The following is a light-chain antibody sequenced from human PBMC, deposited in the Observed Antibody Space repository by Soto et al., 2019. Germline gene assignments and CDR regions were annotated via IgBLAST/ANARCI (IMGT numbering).Light chain of an antibody. J-gene: IGLJ3*02. Sequence: QSALTQPASVSGWPGQSITIYCTGTSSDVGGSIYVSWYQLSPGKAPKLLMYDVDRPSGVPNPFSSSKSGTTPTLTISGLQAEDEADYYFNANTSSGTLVFGGGTKVTVL. V-gene: IGLV2-14*01. CDR1: SSDVGGSIY. CDR3: NANTSSGTLV. CDR2: DV.